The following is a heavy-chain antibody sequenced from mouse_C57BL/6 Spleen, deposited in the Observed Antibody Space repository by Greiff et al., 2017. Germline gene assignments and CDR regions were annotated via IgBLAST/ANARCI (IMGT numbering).Heavy chain of an antibody. D-gene: IGHD2-1*01. CDR2: IYPGDGDT. J-gene: IGHJ2*01. Sequence: VQLQQSGAELVKPGASVKISCKASGYAFSSYWMNWVKQRPGKGLEWIGQIYPGDGDTNYNGKFKGKATLTADKSSSTAYMQLSSLTSEDSAVYFWASYGNYGSYFDYWGQGTTLTVSS. CDR3: ASYGNYGSYFDY. V-gene: IGHV1-80*01. CDR1: GYAFSSYW.